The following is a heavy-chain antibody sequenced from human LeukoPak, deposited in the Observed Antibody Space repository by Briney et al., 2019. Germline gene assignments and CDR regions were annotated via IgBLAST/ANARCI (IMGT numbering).Heavy chain of an antibody. CDR3: AREDSGSYVPGFDY. CDR2: IYTSGST. V-gene: IGHV4-39*07. J-gene: IGHJ4*02. D-gene: IGHD1-26*01. CDR1: GGSISSSSYY. Sequence: SETLSLTCTVSGGSISSSSYYWGWIRQPPGKGLEWIGRIYTSGSTNYNPSLKSRVTMSVDTSKNQFSLKLSSVTAADTAVYYCAREDSGSYVPGFDYWGQGTLVTVSS.